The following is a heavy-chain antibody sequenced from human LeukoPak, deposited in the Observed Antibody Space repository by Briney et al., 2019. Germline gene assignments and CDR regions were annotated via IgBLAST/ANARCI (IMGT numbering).Heavy chain of an antibody. CDR1: GGSISSGGYY. D-gene: IGHD3-10*01. V-gene: IGHV4-31*03. Sequence: PSQTLSLTCTVSGGSISSGGYYWGWIRQHPGKGLGWIGYIYYSGSTYYNPSLKSRVTISVDTSKNQFYLKLSSVTAADTAVYYCARAMVRGVRLFDYWGQGTLVTVSS. J-gene: IGHJ4*02. CDR3: ARAMVRGVRLFDY. CDR2: IYYSGST.